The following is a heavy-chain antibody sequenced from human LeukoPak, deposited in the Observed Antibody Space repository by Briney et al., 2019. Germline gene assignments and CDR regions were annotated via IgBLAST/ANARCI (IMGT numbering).Heavy chain of an antibody. D-gene: IGHD4-17*01. CDR2: IYGGGSA. CDR1: RFTLSNNY. J-gene: IGHJ5*02. CDR3: ARGHYGDYA. V-gene: IGHV3-66*01. Sequence: GGSLRLSCAASRFTLSNNYRSWVRQAPGKGLEWVSVIYGGGSAYYPDSVKGRFTISRDNAENSLFLQMNSLRAEDTAVYYCARGHYGDYAWGQGTLVTVSS.